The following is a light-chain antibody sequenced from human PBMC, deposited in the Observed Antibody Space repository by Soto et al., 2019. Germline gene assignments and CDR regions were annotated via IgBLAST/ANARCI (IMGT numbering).Light chain of an antibody. CDR3: QSYDSSLRGV. CDR2: GNS. J-gene: IGLJ3*02. Sequence: QSVLTQPPSESGVPGQRVTISCTGSSSNIGAGYDVHWYQQLPGTAPKLLIYGNSNRPSGVPDRFSGSKSGTSASLAITGLQAEDEADYYCQSYDSSLRGVFGGGTKVTVL. CDR1: SSNIGAGYD. V-gene: IGLV1-40*01.